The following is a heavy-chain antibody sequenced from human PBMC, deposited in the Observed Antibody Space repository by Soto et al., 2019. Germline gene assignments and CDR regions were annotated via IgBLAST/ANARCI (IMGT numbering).Heavy chain of an antibody. Sequence: QVQLVESGGGVVQPGRSLRLSCAASGFTFSGYGMHWVRQAPGKGLDWVAAISNDASTKHYADSVKGRFTISRDNSKNTLDLQMNSLSAEDTAVYYCAKDRVSEHSSGRPQGHWGQGTLVTVSS. CDR2: ISNDASTK. CDR1: GFTFSGYG. J-gene: IGHJ4*02. CDR3: AKDRVSEHSSGRPQGH. D-gene: IGHD6-19*01. V-gene: IGHV3-30*18.